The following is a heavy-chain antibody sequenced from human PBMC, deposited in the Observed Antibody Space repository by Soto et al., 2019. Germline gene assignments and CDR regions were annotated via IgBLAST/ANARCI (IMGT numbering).Heavy chain of an antibody. V-gene: IGHV4-39*07. Sequence: PSETLSLTCTVSGGSISSSSYYWGWIRQPPGKGLEWIGSIYYSGNTYYNPSLKSRVTISVDTSKNQFSLKLSSVTAADTAVYYCAREGTDNWFDPWGQGTLVTVSS. CDR2: IYYSGNT. D-gene: IGHD2-21*02. CDR3: AREGTDNWFDP. CDR1: GGSISSSSYY. J-gene: IGHJ5*02.